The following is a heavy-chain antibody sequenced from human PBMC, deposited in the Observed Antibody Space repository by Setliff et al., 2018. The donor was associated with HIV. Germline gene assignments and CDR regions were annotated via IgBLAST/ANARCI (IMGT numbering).Heavy chain of an antibody. CDR2: IISSGSYI. D-gene: IGHD6-6*01. CDR3: AKPGEPLVPDYYYYGMDV. J-gene: IGHJ6*02. CDR1: GGSISSNW. Sequence: PSETLSLTCAVSGGSISSNWWSWVRQSPGKGLEWVSAIISSGSYIYYADSVKGRFTVSRDNAKNSLYLQMSSLRVEDTAVYYCAKPGEPLVPDYYYYGMDVWGQGTTVTVSS. V-gene: IGHV3-21*01.